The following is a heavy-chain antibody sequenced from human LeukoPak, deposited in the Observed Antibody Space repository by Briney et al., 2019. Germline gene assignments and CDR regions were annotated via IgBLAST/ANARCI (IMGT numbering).Heavy chain of an antibody. CDR3: ARDDCSSTSCYTVWSWRSRSPDDY. Sequence: GGSLRLSCAASGFTFSSYALHWVRQAPGKGLEWVAVISYDGSNKYYADSVKGRFTISRDNSKNTLYLQMNSLRAEDTAVYYCARDDCSSTSCYTVWSWRSRSPDDYWGQGTLVTVSS. CDR1: GFTFSSYA. V-gene: IGHV3-30*01. D-gene: IGHD2-2*02. CDR2: ISYDGSNK. J-gene: IGHJ4*02.